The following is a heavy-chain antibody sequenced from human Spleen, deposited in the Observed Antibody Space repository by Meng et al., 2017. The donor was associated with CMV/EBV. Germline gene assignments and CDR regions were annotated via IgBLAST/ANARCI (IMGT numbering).Heavy chain of an antibody. D-gene: IGHD3-10*01. CDR1: GFTFSSYS. CDR2: ISSSSNYI. V-gene: IGHV3-21*06. CDR3: ARGMLLWLGELNAFDI. Sequence: LSLTCAASGFTFSSYSMNWVRQAPGKGLEWVSSISSSSNYISYADSVKGRFTISRDNAKNSLCLQMNSLRAEDTAVYYCARGMLLWLGELNAFDIWGQGTMVTVSS. J-gene: IGHJ3*02.